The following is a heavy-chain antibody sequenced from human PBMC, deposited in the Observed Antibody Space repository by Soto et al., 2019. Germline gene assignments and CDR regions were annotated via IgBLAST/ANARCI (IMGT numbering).Heavy chain of an antibody. CDR3: AKGGRYYDISASKDYFDY. V-gene: IGHV3-30*18. J-gene: IGHJ4*02. CDR2: ISYDGRNK. D-gene: IGHD3-22*01. Sequence: GGSLRLSCAASGFTFSSYGMDRVRQAPGKGLEWVAVISYDGRNKYYADSVKGRFTISRDNSKNTQYLLMNSLRAEDTAIYYCAKGGRYYDISASKDYFDYRGQGTLVTVSS. CDR1: GFTFSSYG.